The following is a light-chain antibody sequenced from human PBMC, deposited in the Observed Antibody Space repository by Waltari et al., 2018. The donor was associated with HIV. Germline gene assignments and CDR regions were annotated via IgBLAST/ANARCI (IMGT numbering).Light chain of an antibody. J-gene: IGLJ2*01. CDR3: QVWDSNSDDYV. CDR1: NIGSYS. Sequence: SYVLTQAPSVSVAPGQTARITCGGNNIGSYSVNWYQQKPGQAPVLVVYDVSDRPSGSPERIYGSNSGNTATLTINRVEAGDEADYSCQVWDSNSDDYVFGGGTKLTVL. V-gene: IGLV3-21*02. CDR2: DVS.